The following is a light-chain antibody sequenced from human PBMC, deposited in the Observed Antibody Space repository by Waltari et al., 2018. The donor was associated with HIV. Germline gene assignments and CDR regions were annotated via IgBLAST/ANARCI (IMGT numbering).Light chain of an antibody. CDR3: QQYDTLPLT. J-gene: IGKJ4*01. CDR2: DVS. V-gene: IGKV1-33*01. Sequence: DIQMTQSPSSLSSSVGDRVTITCQASQDISNYLNWYQQKPGKAPKLLIYDVSNLERGVPSRFSGSGSGTDFTSTITSLQPEDFATYYCQQYDTLPLTFGGGTKVEI. CDR1: QDISNY.